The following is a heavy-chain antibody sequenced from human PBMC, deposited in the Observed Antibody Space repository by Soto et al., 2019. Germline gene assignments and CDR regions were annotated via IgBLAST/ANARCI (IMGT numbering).Heavy chain of an antibody. CDR2: IRSKAYGGTT. J-gene: IGHJ6*02. Sequence: GVLRLSCTASGFTFGDYAMSWVRQAPGKGLEWVGFIRSKAYGGTTEYAASVKGRFTISRDDSKSIAYLQMNSLKTEDTAVYYCTRDYGSGSLYYHYGMDVWGQRTTVTGFS. CDR3: TRDYGSGSLYYHYGMDV. V-gene: IGHV3-49*04. CDR1: GFTFGDYA. D-gene: IGHD3-10*01.